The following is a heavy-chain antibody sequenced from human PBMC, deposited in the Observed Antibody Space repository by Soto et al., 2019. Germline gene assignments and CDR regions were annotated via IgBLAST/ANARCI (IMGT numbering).Heavy chain of an antibody. J-gene: IGHJ5*02. V-gene: IGHV1-46*01. CDR1: GFSYSEDL. CDR3: AIYNSQNYGTPAASSWFDL. CDR2: INPSGDSR. D-gene: IGHD2-15*01. Sequence: ASLALSRKASGFSYSEDLMRWVIQDNGQVREWMGIINPSGDSRNYAQKFQGRVTITRDTSTSAVYMDLSSLRYEDTAVYYCAIYNSQNYGTPAASSWFDLSGQVTPVTVAS.